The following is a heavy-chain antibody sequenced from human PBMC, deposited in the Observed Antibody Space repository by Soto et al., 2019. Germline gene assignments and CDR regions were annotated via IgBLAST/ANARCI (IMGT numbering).Heavy chain of an antibody. D-gene: IGHD2-15*01. CDR2: INPNTGGT. CDR3: ASVASWAARDWFDP. Sequence: QVQLVQSGAEVKKPGASVKVSCETSGYTFTGYFIHWMREVPGQGLEYMGWINPNTGGTDYAQKFQGRVTMTRDTSMSTVFMEIKRLTSDDTAVYYCASVASWAARDWFDPWGQGTLVTVSS. V-gene: IGHV1-2*02. CDR1: GYTFTGYF. J-gene: IGHJ5*02.